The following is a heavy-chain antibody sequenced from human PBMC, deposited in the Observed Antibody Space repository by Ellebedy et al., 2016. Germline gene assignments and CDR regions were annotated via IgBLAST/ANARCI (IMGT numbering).Heavy chain of an antibody. CDR1: GFIFKNHA. D-gene: IGHD3-22*01. J-gene: IGHJ3*01. CDR2: ISGSAIST. Sequence: GESLKISCAASGFIFKNHAMSWVRQAPGKGLEWVSTISGSAISTYYTDSVKGRFTISRDNAKNSFYLQMDSLRAEDTAVYYCATTVQMWLPVFHFWGPGTMVTVSS. CDR3: ATTVQMWLPVFHF. V-gene: IGHV3-21*01.